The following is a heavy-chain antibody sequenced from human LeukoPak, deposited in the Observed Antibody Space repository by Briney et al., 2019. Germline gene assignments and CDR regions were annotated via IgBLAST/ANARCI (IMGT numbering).Heavy chain of an antibody. V-gene: IGHV4-59*08. J-gene: IGHJ6*02. CDR2: IHYSGST. Sequence: SETLSLTCTVSGGSISSYYWSWIRQPPGKGLEWIGYIHYSGSTNYNPSLKSRVTISVDTSKNQFSLKLSSVTAADTAVYYCARFYYGSGNYYYYGMDVWGQGTTVTVSS. CDR1: GGSISSYY. D-gene: IGHD3-10*01. CDR3: ARFYYGSGNYYYYGMDV.